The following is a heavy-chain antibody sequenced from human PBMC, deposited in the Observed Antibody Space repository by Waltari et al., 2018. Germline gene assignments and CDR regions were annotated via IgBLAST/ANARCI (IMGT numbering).Heavy chain of an antibody. V-gene: IGHV3-21*01. Sequence: EVQLVESGGGLVKPGGSQRLSCAGSGFILGSHGMNWVRQAPGKGLEWVSLISSSSSKIFYADSVRGRFTVSRDNAKNSLYLQMNSLRVEDTAVYYCARDRDYDFWSGYWGAFDIWGQGTMVTVSS. J-gene: IGHJ3*02. CDR2: ISSSSSKI. CDR3: ARDRDYDFWSGYWGAFDI. D-gene: IGHD3-3*01. CDR1: GFILGSHG.